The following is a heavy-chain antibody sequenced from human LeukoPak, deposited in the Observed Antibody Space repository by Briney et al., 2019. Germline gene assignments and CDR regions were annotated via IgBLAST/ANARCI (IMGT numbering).Heavy chain of an antibody. Sequence: ASVKVSCKASGYTFTGYYMHWVRQAPGQGLEWMGWINPNSGGTNYAQKFQGGVTMTRDTSISTAYMELSRLRSDDTAVYYCARVSVTTVTTGYDAFDIWGQGTMVTVSS. J-gene: IGHJ3*02. D-gene: IGHD4-11*01. V-gene: IGHV1-2*02. CDR2: INPNSGGT. CDR3: ARVSVTTVTTGYDAFDI. CDR1: GYTFTGYY.